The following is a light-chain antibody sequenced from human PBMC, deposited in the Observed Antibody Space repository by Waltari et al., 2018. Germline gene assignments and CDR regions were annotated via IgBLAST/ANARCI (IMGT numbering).Light chain of an antibody. V-gene: IGKV4-1*01. CDR3: QQFYSLPVT. Sequence: DIVMTQSPDSLAVSLGERATINCTSSQSGLYSSNNKNYVAWYQQKPGQPPKLIVYWASTRESGVPDRFSGSGSGTDFSLTISSLQAEDVAVYYCQQFYSLPVTFGGGTNVEIK. J-gene: IGKJ4*01. CDR2: WAS. CDR1: QSGLYSSNNKNY.